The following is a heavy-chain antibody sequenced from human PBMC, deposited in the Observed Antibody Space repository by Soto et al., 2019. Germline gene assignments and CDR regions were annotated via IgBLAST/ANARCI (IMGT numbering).Heavy chain of an antibody. CDR1: GYSISSGYY. J-gene: IGHJ3*02. CDR2: IYHSGST. CDR3: ARDWGSPPGPHAFDI. D-gene: IGHD3-16*01. V-gene: IGHV4-38-2*02. Sequence: SETLSLTCAVSGYSISSGYYWGWIRQPPGKGLEWIGSIYHSGSTYYNPSLKSRVTISVDTSKNQFSLKLSSVTAADTAVYYCARDWGSPPGPHAFDIWGQGAMVTVSS.